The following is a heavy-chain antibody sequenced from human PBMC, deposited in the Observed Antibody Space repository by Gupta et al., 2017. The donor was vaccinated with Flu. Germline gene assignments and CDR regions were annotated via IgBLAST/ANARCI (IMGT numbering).Heavy chain of an antibody. J-gene: IGHJ4*02. V-gene: IGHV1-69*01. Sequence: QVQLVQSGAAVKKPGSSVKVSCKASGGTFSSYAISWVRQAPGQGLEWMGGIIPIFGTANYAQKFQGRVTITADESTSTAYMELSSLRSEDTAVYYCARGIAVAGNRYFTPRTFDYWGQGTLVTVSS. D-gene: IGHD6-19*01. CDR1: GGTFSSYA. CDR2: IIPIFGTA. CDR3: ARGIAVAGNRYFTPRTFDY.